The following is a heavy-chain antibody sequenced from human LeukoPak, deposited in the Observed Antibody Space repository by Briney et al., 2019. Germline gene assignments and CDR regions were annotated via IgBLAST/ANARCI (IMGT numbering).Heavy chain of an antibody. CDR3: ASRRELLSGEYNY. CDR1: GGSISSYY. J-gene: IGHJ4*02. V-gene: IGHV4-59*08. Sequence: SETLSLTCTVSGGSISSYYWSWIRQPPGKGLEWIGYIYYSGSTNYNPSLKSRVTISVDTSKNQFSLKLSSVTAADTAVYYCASRRELLSGEYNYWGQGTVVTVSS. CDR2: IYYSGST. D-gene: IGHD3-10*01.